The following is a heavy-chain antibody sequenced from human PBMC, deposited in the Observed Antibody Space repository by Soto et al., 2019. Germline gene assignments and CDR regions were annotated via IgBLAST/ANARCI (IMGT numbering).Heavy chain of an antibody. CDR2: IWYDGSNK. V-gene: IGHV3-33*01. CDR1: GFTFSSYG. CDR3: ARDYCSGGSCYFFLY. Sequence: GGSLRLSCAASGFTFSSYGMHWARQAPGKGLEWVALIWYDGSNKYYADSVKGRFIISRDNSKNTLYLQMNSLRAEDTAVYYCARDYCSGGSCYFFLYWGQGILVTVSS. D-gene: IGHD2-15*01. J-gene: IGHJ4*02.